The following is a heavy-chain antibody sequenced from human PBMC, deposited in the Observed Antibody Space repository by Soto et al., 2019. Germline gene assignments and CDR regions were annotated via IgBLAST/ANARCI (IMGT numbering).Heavy chain of an antibody. V-gene: IGHV1-46*03. CDR2: INPSGGST. Sequence: QVQLVQSGAEVKKPGASVKVSCKASGYTFTSYYMHWVRQAPGQGLEWMGIINPSGGSTSYAQKFQGRVTMTRDTSTSTVYMELSSLRSEDTAVYYCARDSHRYLDYGEESWFDPWGQGTLVTVSS. D-gene: IGHD4-17*01. CDR1: GYTFTSYY. J-gene: IGHJ5*02. CDR3: ARDSHRYLDYGEESWFDP.